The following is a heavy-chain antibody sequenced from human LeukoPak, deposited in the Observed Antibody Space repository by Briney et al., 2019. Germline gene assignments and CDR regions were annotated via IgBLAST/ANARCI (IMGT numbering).Heavy chain of an antibody. CDR1: GGTFSINA. Sequence: SVKVSCKAPGGTFSINAITWVRQAPGQGLEWMGGIIPMSETPKYTQKFQGRVTIATDESTNTAYMELSSLRSEDTAVYYCARDKNSGECVSNSCYGVWPLDIWGQGTMVTVSS. V-gene: IGHV1-69*05. J-gene: IGHJ3*02. CDR3: ARDKNSGECVSNSCYGVWPLDI. D-gene: IGHD2-2*01. CDR2: IIPMSETP.